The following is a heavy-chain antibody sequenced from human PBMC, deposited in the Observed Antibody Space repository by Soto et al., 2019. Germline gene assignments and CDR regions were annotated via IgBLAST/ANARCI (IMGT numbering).Heavy chain of an antibody. D-gene: IGHD3-10*01. V-gene: IGHV4-38-2*02. CDR3: ARDANYGLYYFDH. Sequence: SETLSLTCAVSGYSISNGYYWDWIRQPPGKGLEWIGSIYPTGTTYYNPSLKSRVTISVDTSKNHFSLKLTSVTAADTAVYYCARDANYGLYYFDHWGQGTLVTVSS. CDR1: GYSISNGYY. CDR2: IYPTGTT. J-gene: IGHJ4*02.